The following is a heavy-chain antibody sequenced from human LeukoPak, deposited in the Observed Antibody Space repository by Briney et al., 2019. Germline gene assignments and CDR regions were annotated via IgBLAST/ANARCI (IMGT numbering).Heavy chain of an antibody. CDR2: ISYDGSNK. CDR3: ARDEYPLTIFGVVF. Sequence: GGSLRLSCAASGFTFSSYAMHWVRQAPGKGLEWVAAISYDGSNKYYADSVKGRFTISRDNSKNTLYLQMNSLRAEDTAVYYCARDEYPLTIFGVVFGGQGTLVTVSS. D-gene: IGHD3-3*01. CDR1: GFTFSSYA. V-gene: IGHV3-30*04. J-gene: IGHJ4*02.